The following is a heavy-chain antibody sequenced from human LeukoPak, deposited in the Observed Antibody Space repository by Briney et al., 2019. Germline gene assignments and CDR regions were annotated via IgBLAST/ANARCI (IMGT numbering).Heavy chain of an antibody. CDR1: GGSCDDYY. Sequence: PSETLSLTCAVYGGSCDDYYCSWLRQPPGKGLEWIGEIHPSGIFYYNSSLLSRVTISIDTSKSQFSLRLTSATAADTAFYYCARGRDRSEAGDHWGQGSLVTVSS. CDR2: IHPSGIF. D-gene: IGHD5-24*01. V-gene: IGHV4-34*01. J-gene: IGHJ4*02. CDR3: ARGRDRSEAGDH.